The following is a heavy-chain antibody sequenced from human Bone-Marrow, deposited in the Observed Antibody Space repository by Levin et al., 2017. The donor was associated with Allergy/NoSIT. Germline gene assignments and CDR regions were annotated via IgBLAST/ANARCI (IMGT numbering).Heavy chain of an antibody. V-gene: IGHV4-30-2*01. Sequence: SETLSLTCAVSGGSISSGGYSWSWIRQPPGKGLEWIGYIYHSGSTYYNPSLKSRVTISVDRSKNQFSLKLSSVTAADTAVYYCARDGGSYQGWFDPWGQGTLVTVSS. J-gene: IGHJ5*02. CDR1: GGSISSGGYS. CDR2: IYHSGST. CDR3: ARDGGSYQGWFDP. D-gene: IGHD1-26*01.